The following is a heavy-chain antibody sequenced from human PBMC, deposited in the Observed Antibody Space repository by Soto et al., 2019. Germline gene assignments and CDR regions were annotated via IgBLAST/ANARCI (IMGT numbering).Heavy chain of an antibody. V-gene: IGHV1-69*13. D-gene: IGHD2-15*01. Sequence: AASVKVSRKTSGGTFSSDSFSCVRPAPGQGLEWMGGIIPMFDTPIYAQKFQDGVTITADESTSTAYMQLSSLRSGDTAVYYCARSGGLDRDFNYWGQGSLVTVSS. CDR3: ARSGGLDRDFNY. J-gene: IGHJ4*02. CDR2: IIPMFDTP. CDR1: GGTFSSDS.